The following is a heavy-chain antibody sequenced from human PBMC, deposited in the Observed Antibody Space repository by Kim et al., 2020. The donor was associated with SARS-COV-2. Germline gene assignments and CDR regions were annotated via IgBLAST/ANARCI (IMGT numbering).Heavy chain of an antibody. D-gene: IGHD3-10*01. V-gene: IGHV4-30-2*01. Sequence: NPSLRSRVTRPVDRSKNQFSLKLSSGTAADPAVYYCARGYGSGSPYGMDVWGQGTTVTVSS. J-gene: IGHJ6*02. CDR3: ARGYGSGSPYGMDV.